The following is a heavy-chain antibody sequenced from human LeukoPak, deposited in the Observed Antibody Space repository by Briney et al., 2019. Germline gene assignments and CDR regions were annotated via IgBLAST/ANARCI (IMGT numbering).Heavy chain of an antibody. CDR2: IHHSGNT. Sequence: PSGTLSLTCAVSGVSISSDNWWKWVRQPPGRGLEYIGEIHHSGNTNYSPSFKSRVTMSVDKSKNQFSLNLYSVTAADTAVYYCTRSSGKKFDPWGRGTLVTVSS. V-gene: IGHV4-4*02. J-gene: IGHJ5*02. CDR3: TRSSGKKFDP. CDR1: GVSISSDNW.